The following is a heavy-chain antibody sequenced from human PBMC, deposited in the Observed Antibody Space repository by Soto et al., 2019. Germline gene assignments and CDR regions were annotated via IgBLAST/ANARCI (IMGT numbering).Heavy chain of an antibody. CDR1: GFTFSNYN. V-gene: IGHV3-48*03. CDR3: ARYGTRGDW. Sequence: PGGSLRLSCVASGFTFSNYNMHWVRKAPGKGLEWVSYISSSGLTTYYADFAEGRFTISRDNAKDSLYLHLNSLRVGDTAVYYCARYGTRGDWWGLGTQVTVSS. D-gene: IGHD3-10*01. J-gene: IGHJ5*01. CDR2: ISSSGLTT.